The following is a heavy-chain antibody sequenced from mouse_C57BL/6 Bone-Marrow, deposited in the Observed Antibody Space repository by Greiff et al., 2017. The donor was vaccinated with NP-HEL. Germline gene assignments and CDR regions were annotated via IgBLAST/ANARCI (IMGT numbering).Heavy chain of an antibody. Sequence: QVQLQQSGAELVRPGASVKLSCKASGYIFTDYYINWVKQRPGQGLEWIARIYPGSGNTYYNEKFKGRATLTAEKSSSTAYMQLSSLTSEDSAVYFCASSYDCWGKGTTLSV. CDR3: ASSYDC. CDR1: GYIFTDYY. D-gene: IGHD2-12*01. V-gene: IGHV1-76*01. J-gene: IGHJ2*01. CDR2: IYPGSGNT.